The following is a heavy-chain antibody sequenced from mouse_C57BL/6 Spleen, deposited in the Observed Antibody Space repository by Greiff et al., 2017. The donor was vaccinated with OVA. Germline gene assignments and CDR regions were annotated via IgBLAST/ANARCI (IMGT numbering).Heavy chain of an antibody. CDR3: AGSAGNYVYFDY. CDR2: IYPGDGDT. J-gene: IGHJ2*01. V-gene: IGHV1-80*01. D-gene: IGHD2-1*01. Sequence: QVQLQQSGAELVKPGASVKISCKASGYAFSSYWMNWVKQRPGKGLEWIGQIYPGDGDTNYNGKFKGKATLTADKSSSTAYMQLSSLTSEDSAVYFCAGSAGNYVYFDYWGQGTTLTVSS. CDR1: GYAFSSYW.